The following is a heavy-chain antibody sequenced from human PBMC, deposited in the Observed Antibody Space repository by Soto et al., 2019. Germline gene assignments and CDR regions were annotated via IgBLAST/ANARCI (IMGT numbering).Heavy chain of an antibody. CDR1: GFTFSGSA. V-gene: IGHV3-73*01. Sequence: EVQLVESGGGLVQPGGSLKLSCAASGFTFSGSAMHWVRQASGKGLEWVGRIRSKANSYATAYAASVKGRFTISRDDSKNTAYLQMNSLKTEDTAVYYCTRPSGYCSGGSCYSVPTAGDWGQGTLVTFSS. D-gene: IGHD2-15*01. CDR3: TRPSGYCSGGSCYSVPTAGD. J-gene: IGHJ4*02. CDR2: IRSKANSYAT.